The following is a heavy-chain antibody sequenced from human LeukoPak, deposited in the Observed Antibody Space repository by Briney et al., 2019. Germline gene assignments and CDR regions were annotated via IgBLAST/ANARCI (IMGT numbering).Heavy chain of an antibody. CDR2: MLYRGST. CDR3: ARQGGWGGALSFFDS. D-gene: IGHD3-16*01. J-gene: IGHJ4*02. Sequence: SDTLSLTCTVSGVSISTTSYYWGWIRQTPGKGLEWIGSMLYRGSTYYSPSLRSRVIISVDASKNQFFLTLSAVTAADTAVYYCARQGGWGGALSFFDSWGQGTLVTVSS. CDR1: GVSISTTSYY. V-gene: IGHV4-39*01.